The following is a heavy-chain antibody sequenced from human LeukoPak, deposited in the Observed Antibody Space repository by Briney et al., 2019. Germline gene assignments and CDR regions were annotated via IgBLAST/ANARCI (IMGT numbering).Heavy chain of an antibody. D-gene: IGHD3-10*01. CDR1: GGSISSGGYY. CDR3: AREDDMVRGVIRFDY. CDR2: VYYTGST. J-gene: IGHJ4*02. Sequence: PSETLSLTCTVSGGSISSGGYYWSWIHQHPGKGLEWIGYVYYTGSTNYNPSLKSRVTISVDTSKNQFSLKLSSVTAADTAVYYCAREDDMVRGVIRFDYWGQGTLVTVSS. V-gene: IGHV4-31*03.